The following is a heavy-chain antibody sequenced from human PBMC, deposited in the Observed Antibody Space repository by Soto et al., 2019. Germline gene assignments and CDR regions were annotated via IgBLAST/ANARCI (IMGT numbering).Heavy chain of an antibody. J-gene: IGHJ5*02. D-gene: IGHD5-18*01. CDR1: GYTFTGYY. CDR2: INPNSGGT. CDR3: ARGPHVDTAMSLSGWFDP. V-gene: IGHV1-2*04. Sequence: ASVKVSCKASGYTFTGYYMHWVRQAPGQGLEWMGWINPNSGGTNYAQKFQGWVTMTRDTSISTAYMELSRLRSDDTAVYYCARGPHVDTAMSLSGWFDPWGQGTLVTVSS.